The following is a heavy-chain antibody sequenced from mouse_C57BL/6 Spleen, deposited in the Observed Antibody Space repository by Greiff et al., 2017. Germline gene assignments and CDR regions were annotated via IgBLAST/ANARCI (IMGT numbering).Heavy chain of an antibody. V-gene: IGHV2-3*01. CDR1: GFSLTSYG. CDR2: IWGDGCT. CDR3: ASQDEAMDY. J-gene: IGHJ4*01. Sequence: QVQLQQSGPGLVAPSQSLSITCTVSGFSLTSYGVSWVRQPPGKGLEWLGVIWGDGCTNYPSALISRLSISKDNSKSQVFLKLNSLQTDDTATYYWASQDEAMDYWGQGTSVTVSS.